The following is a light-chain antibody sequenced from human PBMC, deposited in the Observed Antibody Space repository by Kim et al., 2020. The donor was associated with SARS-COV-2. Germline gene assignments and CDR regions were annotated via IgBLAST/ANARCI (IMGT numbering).Light chain of an antibody. J-gene: IGLJ1*01. Sequence: SALTQPASVSGSPGQSITISCTGSSSDVGGYNSVSWYQQHPGKAPKLMIYGVTKRPSGVSNRFPGSKSGDTASLTISGLQAEDEAYYYCTSYTRSVTYVFGTGTKVTVL. CDR2: GVT. CDR3: TSYTRSVTYV. V-gene: IGLV2-14*03. CDR1: SSDVGGYNS.